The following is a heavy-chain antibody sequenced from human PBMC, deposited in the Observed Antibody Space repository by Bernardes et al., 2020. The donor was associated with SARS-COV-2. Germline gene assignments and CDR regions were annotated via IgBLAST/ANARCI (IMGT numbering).Heavy chain of an antibody. CDR1: GFTFSNYA. V-gene: IGHV3-23*01. CDR2: ITGDGGRT. Sequence: GGSLRLSCAASGFTFSNYAMRWVRQAPGKGLQWVSSITGDGGRTYYTDAVNGRFTISRDNSKSILYLQMNSLRVDDTAVYYCAPAAELTAYYTWGQGTLVTVST. D-gene: IGHD3-9*01. J-gene: IGHJ4*02. CDR3: APAAELTAYYT.